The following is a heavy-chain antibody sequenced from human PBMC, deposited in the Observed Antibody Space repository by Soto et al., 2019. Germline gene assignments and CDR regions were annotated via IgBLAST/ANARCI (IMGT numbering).Heavy chain of an antibody. J-gene: IGHJ6*02. CDR1: GYTLTELS. V-gene: IGHV1-24*01. Sequence: ASVKVSCKVSGYTLTELSMHWVRQAPGKGLEWMGGFDPEDGETIYAQKFQGRVTMTEDTSTDTAYMELSSLRSEDTAVYYCATELAAAGTRIDYYYGVDVWGQGTTVTVSS. CDR2: FDPEDGET. D-gene: IGHD6-13*01. CDR3: ATELAAAGTRIDYYYGVDV.